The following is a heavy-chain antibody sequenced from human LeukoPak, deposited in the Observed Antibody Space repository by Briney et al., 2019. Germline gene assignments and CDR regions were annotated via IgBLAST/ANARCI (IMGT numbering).Heavy chain of an antibody. CDR1: GFTFSSYG. CDR2: ISYDGSKK. V-gene: IGHV3-30*18. CDR3: AKAFRIVGIGNPDDAFDV. D-gene: IGHD1-26*01. J-gene: IGHJ3*01. Sequence: GGSLRLSCAASGFTFSSYGMHWVRQAPGKGLEWVAVISYDGSKKYPDSVKGRFTLSRDNSENTLYLQLNSLRAEDSGIYYCAKAFRIVGIGNPDDAFDVWGQGTVVTVS.